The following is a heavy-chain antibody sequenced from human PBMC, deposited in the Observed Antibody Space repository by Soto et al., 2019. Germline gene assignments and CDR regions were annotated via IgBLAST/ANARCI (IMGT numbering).Heavy chain of an antibody. CDR3: ASRDPGTSVDY. J-gene: IGHJ4*02. D-gene: IGHD1-7*01. CDR2: IYRTGST. V-gene: IGHV4-4*02. CDR1: GGSFTSDNW. Sequence: SETLSLTCAVSGGSFTSDNWWTVVRQPPGQGLEWIGEIYRTGSTNYNPSLKSRVTISLDKSENQFSLKVTSLTAADTAVYYCASRDPGTSVDYWGQGTLVTVS.